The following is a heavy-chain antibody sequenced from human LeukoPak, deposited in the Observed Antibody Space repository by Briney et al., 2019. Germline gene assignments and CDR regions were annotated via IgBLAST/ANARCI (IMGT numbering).Heavy chain of an antibody. J-gene: IGHJ4*02. CDR3: ASIYGDHAVDF. V-gene: IGHV3-21*01. Sequence: PGGSLRLSCAASGFTFSTYSMNWVRQAPGKGLEWVSSISSGSSYISYADLVKGRFTVSRDNAKNSLYLQVNSLRAEDTAVYYCASIYGDHAVDFWGQGTLVTVSS. CDR2: ISSGSSYI. CDR1: GFTFSTYS. D-gene: IGHD4-17*01.